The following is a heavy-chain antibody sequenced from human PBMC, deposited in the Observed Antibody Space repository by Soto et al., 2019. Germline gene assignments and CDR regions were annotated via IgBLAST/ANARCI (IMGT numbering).Heavy chain of an antibody. V-gene: IGHV4-39*01. CDR1: CASVISTSYY. D-gene: IGHD2-2*01. Sequence: PSETLSLTCAVSCASVISTSYYWAWIRQPPGKGLEWIGSIYYSGTTYFNPSLKSRLTMSVDTSKNQFSLKLSSVTATDTAVYYCARRVVLFDPWGQGTLVTVSS. CDR2: IYYSGTT. CDR3: ARRVVLFDP. J-gene: IGHJ5*02.